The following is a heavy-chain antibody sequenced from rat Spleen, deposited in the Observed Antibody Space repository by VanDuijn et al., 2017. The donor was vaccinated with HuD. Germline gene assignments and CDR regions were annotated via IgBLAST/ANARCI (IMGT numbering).Heavy chain of an antibody. CDR3: TRTYGGYTSHWFAY. Sequence: QVQLKETGPDLVQLTQTLSITCTVTGSSLTTFNVHWVRQPPGNGLEWMGGIRGDGSTNYNSALKSRLSISRDTSKRQVFLKMNSLQTEDTAIYFCTRTYGGYTSHWFAYWGQGTLVTVSS. V-gene: IGHV2-1*01. D-gene: IGHD1-11*01. CDR2: IRGDGST. CDR1: GSSLTTFN. J-gene: IGHJ3*01.